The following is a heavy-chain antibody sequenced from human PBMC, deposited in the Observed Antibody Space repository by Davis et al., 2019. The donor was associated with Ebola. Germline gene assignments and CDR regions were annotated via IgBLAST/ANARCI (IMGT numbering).Heavy chain of an antibody. CDR3: ARGGYNWNYGGYYYYGMDV. Sequence: GGSLRLSCAASGFTVSSNYMSWVRQAPGKGLEWVSVIYSGGSTYYADSVKGRFTISRDNSKNTLYLQMNSLRAEDTDVYYCARGGYNWNYGGYYYYGMDVWGQGTTVTVSS. V-gene: IGHV3-53*01. D-gene: IGHD1-7*01. J-gene: IGHJ6*02. CDR2: IYSGGST. CDR1: GFTVSSNY.